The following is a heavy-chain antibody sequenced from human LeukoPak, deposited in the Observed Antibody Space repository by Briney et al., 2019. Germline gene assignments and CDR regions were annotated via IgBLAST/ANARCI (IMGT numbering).Heavy chain of an antibody. CDR1: GYTFTSYY. Sequence: ASVKVSCKASGYTFTSYYMHWVRQAPGQGLEWMGIINPSGGSTSYAQKFQGRVTMTRDTSTSTAYMDLRSLRSDDTAVYYCARGSYDYWSGYLPFDYWGQGTLVTVSS. CDR2: INPSGGST. V-gene: IGHV1-46*01. J-gene: IGHJ4*02. CDR3: ARGSYDYWSGYLPFDY. D-gene: IGHD3-3*01.